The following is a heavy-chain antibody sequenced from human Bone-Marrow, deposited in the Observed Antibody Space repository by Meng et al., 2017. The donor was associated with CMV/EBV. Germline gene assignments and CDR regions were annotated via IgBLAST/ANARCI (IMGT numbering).Heavy chain of an antibody. CDR2: INPYSGGT. J-gene: IGHJ4*02. CDR1: GYTFSDYY. CDR3: AKNQRRALFNSASGCDY. V-gene: IGHV1-2*02. Sequence: ASVKDSCKAAGYTFSDYYMHWVRQAPGQGLEWMGWINPYSGGTNYEQKFQDRVTMTRDTTISTAYMELSRLKSDDTAIYFCAKNQRRALFNSASGCDYWGQGTVVTVSS. D-gene: IGHD2-21*01.